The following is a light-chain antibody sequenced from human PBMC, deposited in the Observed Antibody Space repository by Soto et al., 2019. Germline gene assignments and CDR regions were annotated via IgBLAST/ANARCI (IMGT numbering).Light chain of an antibody. CDR3: MSYARSSTLV. CDR1: SSDVGAYKY. J-gene: IGLJ2*01. V-gene: IGLV2-14*01. CDR2: EVI. Sequence: QSALTQPASVSGSPGQSITISCTGTSSDVGAYKYVSWYQQHPGKAPKLMIYEVINRPSGVSNRFSGSKSGNTASLTISGLQAEDEADYYCMSYARSSTLVFGGGTKVTVL.